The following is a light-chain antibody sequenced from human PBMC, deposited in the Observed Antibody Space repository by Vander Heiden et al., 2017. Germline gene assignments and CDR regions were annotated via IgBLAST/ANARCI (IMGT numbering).Light chain of an antibody. V-gene: IGKV3-20*01. CDR2: GAS. J-gene: IGKJ4*01. CDR3: QQDGSSYS. Sequence: EIVLTQSPGTLSLSPGERATLSCRASQSVSSSYLAWYQQKPGQAPRLLIYGASSRATGIPDRFSGSGSGTDFTLTSSRLEPEDFAVYYCQQDGSSYSFGGGTKVEIK. CDR1: QSVSSSY.